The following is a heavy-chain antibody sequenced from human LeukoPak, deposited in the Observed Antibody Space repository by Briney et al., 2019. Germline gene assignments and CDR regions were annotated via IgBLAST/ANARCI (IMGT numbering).Heavy chain of an antibody. D-gene: IGHD6-6*01. J-gene: IGHJ5*02. CDR1: GFTFSSYA. CDR2: IYYSGST. V-gene: IGHV4-59*01. CDR3: ARSSSGGGNWFDP. Sequence: GSLRLSCAASGFTFSSYAMSWIRQPPGKGLEWIGYIYYSGSTNYNPSLKSRVTISVDTSKNQFSLKLSSVTAADTAVYYCARSSSGGGNWFDPWGQGTLVTVSS.